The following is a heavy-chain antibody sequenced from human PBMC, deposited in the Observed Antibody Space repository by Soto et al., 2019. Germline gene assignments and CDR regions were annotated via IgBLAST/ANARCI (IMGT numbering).Heavy chain of an antibody. CDR2: ISSSSSYI. D-gene: IGHD5-12*01. V-gene: IGHV3-21*01. CDR1: GFTFSSYT. J-gene: IGHJ4*02. Sequence: GGSLRLSCAASGFTFSSYTMIWVRQAPGKGLEWVSSISSSSSYIYYADSVKGRFTISRDDAKNSLYLQMNSLRAEDTAVYYCARFGYTTEAHWGQGTLVTVSS. CDR3: ARFGYTTEAH.